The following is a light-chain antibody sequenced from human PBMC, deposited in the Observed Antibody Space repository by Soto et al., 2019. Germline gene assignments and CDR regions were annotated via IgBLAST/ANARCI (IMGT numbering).Light chain of an antibody. V-gene: IGLV2-8*01. Sequence: QSALTQPPSASGSPGQSVTISCTGTSSDIGGYNYVSWYQQYPGKVPRLMIYEVSKRPSGVPDRFSGSKSANTASLTVSGLQAEDEADYYCSSYAGSNNLVFGGGTKLTVL. CDR3: SSYAGSNNLV. J-gene: IGLJ2*01. CDR1: SSDIGGYNY. CDR2: EVS.